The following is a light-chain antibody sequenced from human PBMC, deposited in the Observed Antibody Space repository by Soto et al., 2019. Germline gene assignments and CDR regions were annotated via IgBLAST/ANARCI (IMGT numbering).Light chain of an antibody. J-gene: IGKJ2*01. V-gene: IGKV3-15*01. CDR2: GAS. CDR3: QQYIYWPYT. Sequence: EIVMTQSPPPLPVAPVDTATLSCRASQPIRNSLSCLQLRAGLAPRLVIFGASNRATGFAARFSGSGSGTDFTLSISSLQSEDFAVYYCQQYIYWPYTGGQGTKVDIK. CDR1: QPIRNS.